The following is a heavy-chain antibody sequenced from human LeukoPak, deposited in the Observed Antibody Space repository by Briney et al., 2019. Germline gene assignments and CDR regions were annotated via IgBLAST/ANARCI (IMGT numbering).Heavy chain of an antibody. CDR1: GYSFTTYW. V-gene: IGHV5-51*01. Sequence: GESLKISCKGSGYSFTTYWIVWVRQMPGKGLEWMGIIYPGDSDTRYSPSFQGQVTISADMSLSTACLQWSSLKAPGTAIYYCARIPYSEVGLYFDYWGQGTLVTVSS. CDR2: IYPGDSDT. CDR3: ARIPYSEVGLYFDY. D-gene: IGHD2-15*01. J-gene: IGHJ4*02.